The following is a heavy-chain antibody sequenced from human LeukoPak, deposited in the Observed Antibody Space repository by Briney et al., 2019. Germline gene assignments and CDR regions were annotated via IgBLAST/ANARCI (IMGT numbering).Heavy chain of an antibody. Sequence: GGSLRLSCAASGFTFSSYSMNWVRQAPGKGLEWVSYISSSSSTIYYADSVKGRFTISRDNAKNSLYLQMNSLRAEDTAVYYCARDIYYYDSSGYYFPGGSDYWGQGTLATVSS. D-gene: IGHD3-22*01. J-gene: IGHJ4*02. CDR2: ISSSSSTI. CDR3: ARDIYYYDSSGYYFPGGSDY. CDR1: GFTFSSYS. V-gene: IGHV3-48*04.